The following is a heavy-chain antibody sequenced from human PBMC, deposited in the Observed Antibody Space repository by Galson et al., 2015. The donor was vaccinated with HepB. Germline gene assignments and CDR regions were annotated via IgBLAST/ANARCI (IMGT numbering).Heavy chain of an antibody. V-gene: IGHV4-4*02. CDR1: GDSISSSNW. D-gene: IGHD4/OR15-4a*01. J-gene: IGHJ5*02. Sequence: TLSLTCAVFGDSISSSNWWNWVRQPPGKGLEWIAEIFHSGATNYNPSLESRVSISLDRSKNQASLTLTSVTAADTAVYYCAALRRGCSANSCYFDPWGQGTLVTVSS. CDR3: AALRRGCSANSCYFDP. CDR2: IFHSGAT.